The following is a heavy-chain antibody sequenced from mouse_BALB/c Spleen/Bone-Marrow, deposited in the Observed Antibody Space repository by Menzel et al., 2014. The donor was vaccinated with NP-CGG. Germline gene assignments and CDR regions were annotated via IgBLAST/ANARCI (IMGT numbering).Heavy chain of an antibody. Sequence: EVQVVESGGGLVQPGDSLRLSCATSGFTFSDFYMEWVRQPPGKRQEWIAASRNKAKYYTTEYSASVKGRFIVSRDTSQSVLYLQMNALRAEDTAIYYCARDVGYGNYFVYWGQGTLVTVSA. CDR1: GFTFSDFY. J-gene: IGHJ3*01. D-gene: IGHD2-10*02. CDR2: SRNKAKYYTT. CDR3: ARDVGYGNYFVY. V-gene: IGHV7-1*02.